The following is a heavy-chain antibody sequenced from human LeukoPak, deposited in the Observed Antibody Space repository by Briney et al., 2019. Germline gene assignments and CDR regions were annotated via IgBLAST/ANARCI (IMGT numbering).Heavy chain of an antibody. CDR2: RSISHSETT. Sequence: SETLSLTCTVSGDSISAYSWSWIRQPPGKGLEWIGYRSISHSETTNCNPSLKSRVTISVDTSKNQFSLKLSSVTAADTAVYYCARLSSLANIAARGRTWLDPWGQGSLVTVSS. V-gene: IGHV4-59*01. CDR1: GDSISAYS. D-gene: IGHD6-6*01. CDR3: ARLSSLANIAARGRTWLDP. J-gene: IGHJ5*02.